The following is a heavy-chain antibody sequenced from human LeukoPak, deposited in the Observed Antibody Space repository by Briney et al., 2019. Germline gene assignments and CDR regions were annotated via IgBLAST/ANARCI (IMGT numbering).Heavy chain of an antibody. CDR1: GFTFSGYA. CDR3: AKRLYGSGGYYQFDY. CDR2: VSAGGGST. Sequence: GGSLRLSCAASGFTFSGYAMTWVRQAPGKGLEWVSTVSAGGGSTYYADSVKGRFTISRDNPKNTLHLQMNSLRAEDTAVYYCAKRLYGSGGYYQFDYWGLGTLVTVSS. D-gene: IGHD3-10*01. J-gene: IGHJ4*02. V-gene: IGHV3-23*01.